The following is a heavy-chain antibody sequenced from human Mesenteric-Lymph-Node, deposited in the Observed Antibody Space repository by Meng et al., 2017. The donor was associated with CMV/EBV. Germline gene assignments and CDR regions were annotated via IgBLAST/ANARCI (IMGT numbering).Heavy chain of an antibody. CDR1: GYTFTSYG. CDR3: ARRDDSSGYYYRRFDP. CDR2: ISAYNGNT. Sequence: ASVKVSCKASGYTFTSYGISWVRQAPGQGLEWMGWISAYNGNTNYAQKFQGRVTMTKDTSTSTAYMELRSLRSDDTAVYYCARRDDSSGYYYRRFDPWGQGTLVTVSS. V-gene: IGHV1-18*01. D-gene: IGHD3-22*01. J-gene: IGHJ5*02.